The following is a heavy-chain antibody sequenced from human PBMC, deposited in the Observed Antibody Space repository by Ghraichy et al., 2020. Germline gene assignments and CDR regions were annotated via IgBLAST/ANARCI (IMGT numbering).Heavy chain of an antibody. CDR2: IYYSGRT. Sequence: SETLCLTCTVSGGSISSGGYYWSWIRQHPGKGLEWIGYIYYSGRTYYNPSLKSRVTISVDTSKNQFSLKLSSVTAADTAVYYGARGGRRITMIVDVFRYAFDSWGQGTMVTVSA. CDR3: ARGGRRITMIVDVFRYAFDS. J-gene: IGHJ3*02. D-gene: IGHD3-22*01. CDR1: GGSISSGGYY. V-gene: IGHV4-31*03.